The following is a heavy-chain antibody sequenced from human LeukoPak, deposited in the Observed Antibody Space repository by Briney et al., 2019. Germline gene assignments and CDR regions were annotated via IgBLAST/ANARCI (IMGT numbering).Heavy chain of an antibody. Sequence: SETLSLTXSVSGAYINSYYWNLIRHSAGKGLEYIGRVYTTGGTHYTPTLKSRLTLSADTSKNQFYLTLSSVTAADTAVYYCATGSGYYRGAEYFEYWGQGILVTVSS. CDR2: VYTTGGT. D-gene: IGHD3-22*01. V-gene: IGHV4-4*07. J-gene: IGHJ1*01. CDR3: ATGSGYYRGAEYFEY. CDR1: GAYINSYY.